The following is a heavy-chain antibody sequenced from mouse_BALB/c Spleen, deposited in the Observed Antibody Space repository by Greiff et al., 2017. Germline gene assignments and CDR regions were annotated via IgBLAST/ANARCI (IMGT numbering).Heavy chain of an antibody. CDR2: INPYNDGT. D-gene: IGHD2-14*01. Sequence: EVQLQQSGPELVKPGASVKMSCKASGYTFTSYVMHWVKQKPGQGLEWIGYINPYNDGTKYNEKFKGKATLTSDKSSSTAYMELSSLTSEDSAVYYCARGGYYRYDEFDYYAMDYWGQGTSVTVSS. J-gene: IGHJ4*01. CDR3: ARGGYYRYDEFDYYAMDY. V-gene: IGHV1-14*01. CDR1: GYTFTSYV.